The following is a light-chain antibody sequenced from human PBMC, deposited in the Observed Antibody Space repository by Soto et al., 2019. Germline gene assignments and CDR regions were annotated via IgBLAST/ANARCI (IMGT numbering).Light chain of an antibody. CDR2: DAS. J-gene: IGKJ1*01. CDR1: QSISSW. CDR3: QQYNSYSPK. V-gene: IGKV1-5*01. Sequence: DIQMTQSPSTLSASVGDRVTITCRASQSISSWLAWYQQKPGKAPKLLIYDASSLESGVPSRFSCSGSGTEFTLTISSLQPDDFATYCCQQYNSYSPKFGQGTKVDIK.